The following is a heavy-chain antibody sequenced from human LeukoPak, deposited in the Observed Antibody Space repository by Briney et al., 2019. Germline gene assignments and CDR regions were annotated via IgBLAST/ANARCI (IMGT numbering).Heavy chain of an antibody. CDR1: GASISSGSHY. J-gene: IGHJ4*02. V-gene: IGHV4-39*01. CDR2: MYHSGST. Sequence: ASETLSLSCTVSGASISSGSHYWGWIRQSPGKGLEWIGSMYHSGSTYYNPSLKSRVTISVDTSKNQFSLKLSSVTAADTAAYYCASHITLVGAIDYWGQGTLVTVSS. D-gene: IGHD1-26*01. CDR3: ASHITLVGAIDY.